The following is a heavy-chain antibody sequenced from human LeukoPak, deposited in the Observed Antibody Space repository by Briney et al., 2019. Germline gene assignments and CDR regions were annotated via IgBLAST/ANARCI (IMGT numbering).Heavy chain of an antibody. CDR2: IYYSGST. Sequence: PSETLSLTCTVSGGSISSSSYYWGWIRQPPEKGLEWIGSIYYSGSTYYNPSLKSRVTISVDASKNQFSLKLSSVTAADTAVYYCARRVGIRYYGSGSYPHPYLIPYWYFDLWGCGTLVTVSS. J-gene: IGHJ2*01. D-gene: IGHD3-10*01. CDR1: GGSISSSSYY. V-gene: IGHV4-39*01. CDR3: ARRVGIRYYGSGSYPHPYLIPYWYFDL.